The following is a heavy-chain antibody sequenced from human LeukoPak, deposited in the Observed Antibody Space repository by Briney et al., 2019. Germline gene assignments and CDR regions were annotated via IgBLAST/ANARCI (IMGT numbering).Heavy chain of an antibody. CDR1: GFTFSSYG. CDR3: AKGDGSGWVRRCFDY. D-gene: IGHD6-19*01. Sequence: PGRSLRLSCAASGFTFSSYGMHWVRQAPGKGLECVAVISYDGTDKYHADSVKGRFTISRDNSKNTLYLQMNSLRAEDTAVYYCAKGDGSGWVRRCFDYWGQGTLVTVSS. CDR2: ISYDGTDK. V-gene: IGHV3-30*18. J-gene: IGHJ4*02.